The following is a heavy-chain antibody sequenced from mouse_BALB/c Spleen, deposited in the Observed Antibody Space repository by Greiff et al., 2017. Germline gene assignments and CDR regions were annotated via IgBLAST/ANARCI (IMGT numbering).Heavy chain of an antibody. CDR3: ARSDYDYDVGFAY. CDR1: GYTFTSYT. D-gene: IGHD2-4*01. CDR2: INPSSGYT. Sequence: VQLQESGAELARPGASVKMSCKASGYTFTSYTMHWVKQRPGQGLEWIGYINPSSGYTNYNQKFKDKATLTADKSSSTAYMQLSSLTSEDSAVYYCARSDYDYDVGFAYWGQGTLVTVSA. V-gene: IGHV1-4*01. J-gene: IGHJ3*01.